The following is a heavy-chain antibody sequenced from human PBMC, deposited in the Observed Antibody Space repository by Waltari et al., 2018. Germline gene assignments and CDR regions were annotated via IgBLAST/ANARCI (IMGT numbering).Heavy chain of an antibody. Sequence: QVQLVQSGAEVKKPGASVKVSCKASGYTFTSYDINWVRQATGQGLEWMGWMNPNSGNTGYAQKFQGRVTITRNTSISTAYMELSSLRSEDTAVYYCARGGYYDFWSGYYRRNWFDPWGQGTLVTVSS. D-gene: IGHD3-3*01. CDR3: ARGGYYDFWSGYYRRNWFDP. CDR2: MNPNSGNT. J-gene: IGHJ5*02. CDR1: GYTFTSYD. V-gene: IGHV1-8*03.